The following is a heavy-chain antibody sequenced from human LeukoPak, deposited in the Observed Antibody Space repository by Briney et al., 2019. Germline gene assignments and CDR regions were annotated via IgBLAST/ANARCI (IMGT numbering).Heavy chain of an antibody. CDR2: ISSNGGST. D-gene: IGHD6-13*01. CDR3: VKVQIAEENDY. J-gene: IGHJ4*02. Sequence: PGGSLRLSCAASGFTFSSYAMHWVRQAPGKGLEYVSAISSNGGSTYYADSVKGRFTISRDNSKNTLYLQMSSLRAEDTAVYYCVKVQIAEENDYWGQGTLVTVSS. V-gene: IGHV3-64D*06. CDR1: GFTFSSYA.